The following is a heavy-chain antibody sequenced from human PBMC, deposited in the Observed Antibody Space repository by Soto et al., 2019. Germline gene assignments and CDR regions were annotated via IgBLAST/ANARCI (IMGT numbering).Heavy chain of an antibody. Sequence: QVQLVQSGAELKKPGASVRVSCKSSGNTFPNYAIHWVRQAPGQRPEWMGWINGGNGNTYYSENFQGRFTFTRDTSASTVYMDLSSRRSEDTAIYYCARDDYGYSGSYYIDYFTYWGQGALVTVSS. D-gene: IGHD1-26*01. CDR2: INGGNGNT. CDR3: ARDDYGYSGSYYIDYFTY. V-gene: IGHV1-3*01. J-gene: IGHJ4*02. CDR1: GNTFPNYA.